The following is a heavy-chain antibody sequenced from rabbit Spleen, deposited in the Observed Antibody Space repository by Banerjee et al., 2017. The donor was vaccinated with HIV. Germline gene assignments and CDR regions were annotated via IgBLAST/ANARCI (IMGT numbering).Heavy chain of an antibody. CDR1: GIDFSSYYY. CDR3: ARDTSSSFSSYGMDL. V-gene: IGHV1S40*01. CDR2: IYTGSSGST. Sequence: EESGGGLVKPGGTLTLTCKTSGIDFSSYYYMCWVRQAPGKGLEWIACIYTGSSGSTAYASWAKGRFTISTASATTVTLQMTRLTAADTATYFCARDTSSSFSSYGMDLWGPGTLVTVS. D-gene: IGHD1-1*01. J-gene: IGHJ6*01.